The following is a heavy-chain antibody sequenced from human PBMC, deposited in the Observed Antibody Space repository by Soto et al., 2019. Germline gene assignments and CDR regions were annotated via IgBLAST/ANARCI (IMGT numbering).Heavy chain of an antibody. CDR2: IYWDDDK. D-gene: IGHD1-26*01. J-gene: IGHJ4*02. CDR1: GFSLTSSGVG. Sequence: QITLKESGPTLVKPTQTLTLTCTFSGFSLTSSGVGVGWIRQPPGKALEFLALIYWDDDKRYSPSLKSRLTITKDTSTNQVVLTVTNMDPMDTATYYCAHRLTRYSWNYGLFDDWGQGALVSVSS. V-gene: IGHV2-5*02. CDR3: AHRLTRYSWNYGLFDD.